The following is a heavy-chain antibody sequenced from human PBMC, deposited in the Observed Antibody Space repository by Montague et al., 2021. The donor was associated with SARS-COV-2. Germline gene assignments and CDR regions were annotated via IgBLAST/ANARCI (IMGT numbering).Heavy chain of an antibody. CDR1: GGSISSNY. D-gene: IGHD4-23*01. J-gene: IGHJ6*02. CDR2: IYYSGST. V-gene: IGHV4-59*01. CDR3: ARDTVAWQWHCYQGRGMDV. Sequence: SETLSLTCSVSGGSISSNYWSWIRQPPGKGLEWIGYIYYSGSTNYNPSLKSRVTISVDTSKNQFSLKLSSVTAADTAVYYCARDTVAWQWHCYQGRGMDVWGQGTTVTVSS.